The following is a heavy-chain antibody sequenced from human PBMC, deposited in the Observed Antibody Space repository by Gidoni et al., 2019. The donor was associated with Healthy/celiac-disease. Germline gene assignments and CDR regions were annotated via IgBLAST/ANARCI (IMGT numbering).Heavy chain of an antibody. CDR3: TTPWFGELFQDAFDI. Sequence: EVQLAESGGGLVKPGGSLRLSCAASGFTFSNAWMSWVRQAPGKGLEWGGRIKSKTDGGTTDYAAPVKGRFTISRDDSKNTLYLQMNSLKTEDTAVYYCTTPWFGELFQDAFDIWGQGTMVTVSS. J-gene: IGHJ3*02. V-gene: IGHV3-15*01. CDR2: IKSKTDGGTT. CDR1: GFTFSNAW. D-gene: IGHD3-10*01.